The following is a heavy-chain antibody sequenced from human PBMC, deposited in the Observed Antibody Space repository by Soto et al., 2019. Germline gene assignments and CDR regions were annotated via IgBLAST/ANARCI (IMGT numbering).Heavy chain of an antibody. Sequence: EVQLLESGGGLVQPGGSLRLSCAASGFTFSSYAMSGVRQAPGKGLEWVSAISGSGDSTYYADSVKGRFTISRDNSKNTLYLQMNSLRVEYTAVYSCAKVTSGGSTWYYYFYGMDVWGQGTTVTVSS. V-gene: IGHV3-23*01. CDR1: GFTFSSYA. J-gene: IGHJ6*02. CDR2: ISGSGDST. CDR3: AKVTSGGSTWYYYFYGMDV. D-gene: IGHD2-2*01.